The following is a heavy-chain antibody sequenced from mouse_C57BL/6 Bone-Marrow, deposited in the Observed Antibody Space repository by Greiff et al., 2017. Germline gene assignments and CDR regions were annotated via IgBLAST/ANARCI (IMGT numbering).Heavy chain of an antibody. D-gene: IGHD2-1*01. Sequence: EVKLMESGGGLVKPGGSLKLSCAASGFTFSSYAMSWVRQTPEKRLEWVATISDGGSYTYYPDNVKGRFTISRDNAKNNLYLQMSHLKSEDTAMYYCARDGNPFDYWGQGTTLTVSS. CDR2: ISDGGSYT. V-gene: IGHV5-4*01. CDR1: GFTFSSYA. J-gene: IGHJ2*01. CDR3: ARDGNPFDY.